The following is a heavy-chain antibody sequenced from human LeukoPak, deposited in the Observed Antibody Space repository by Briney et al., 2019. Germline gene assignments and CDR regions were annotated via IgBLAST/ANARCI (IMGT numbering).Heavy chain of an antibody. CDR3: ARGQQTYYHDSSGYYIRF. CDR2: IKQDGSEK. Sequence: GGSLRLSCAASGFTFRSYLMRWVRQAPGKGLEWVANIKQDGSEKDYVDSVKGRFIISRDNAKNSLYLQMNSLRAEDTAVYYCARGQQTYYHDSSGYYIRFWGQGTLVTVSS. D-gene: IGHD3-22*01. V-gene: IGHV3-7*03. J-gene: IGHJ4*02. CDR1: GFTFRSYL.